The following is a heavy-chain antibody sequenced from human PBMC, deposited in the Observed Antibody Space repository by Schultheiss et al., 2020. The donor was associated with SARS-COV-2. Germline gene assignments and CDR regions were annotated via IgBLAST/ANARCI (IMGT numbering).Heavy chain of an antibody. Sequence: ASVKVSCKASGGTFSSYAISWVRQAPGQGLEWMGWMNPNSGNTNYAQKLQGRVTMTTDTSTSTAYMDLRNLTSADTAIYFCAREATRIEVVARSRRMDVWGQGTKVTVSS. D-gene: IGHD2-15*01. V-gene: IGHV1-18*01. CDR1: GGTFSSYA. CDR3: AREATRIEVVARSRRMDV. CDR2: MNPNSGNT. J-gene: IGHJ6*02.